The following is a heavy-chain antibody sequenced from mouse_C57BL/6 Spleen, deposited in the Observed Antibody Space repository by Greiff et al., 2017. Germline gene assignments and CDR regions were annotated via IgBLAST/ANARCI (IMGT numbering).Heavy chain of an antibody. CDR3: AVYGYENFDY. J-gene: IGHJ2*01. CDR2: IYPRSGNT. V-gene: IGHV1-81*01. D-gene: IGHD2-2*01. CDR1: GYTFTSYG. Sequence: QVQLQQSGAELARPGASVKLSCKASGYTFTSYGISWVKQRTGQGLEWIGGIYPRSGNTYYNEKFKGKATLTADKSSSTAYMALRSLTSEDAAVYFCAVYGYENFDYWGQGTTLTVSS.